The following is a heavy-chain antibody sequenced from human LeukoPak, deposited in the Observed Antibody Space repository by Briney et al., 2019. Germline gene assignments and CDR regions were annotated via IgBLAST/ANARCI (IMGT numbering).Heavy chain of an antibody. CDR2: IYLGDSDT. Sequence: GESLKISCKGSGYSFTSYWIGWVRQMPGKGLEWMGIIYLGDSDTRYSPSFQGQVTISADKSISTAYLQWSSLKASDTAMYYCARGRGHIVVVTAIPVGYYFDYWGQGTLVTVSS. J-gene: IGHJ4*02. CDR1: GYSFTSYW. CDR3: ARGRGHIVVVTAIPVGYYFDY. D-gene: IGHD2-21*02. V-gene: IGHV5-51*01.